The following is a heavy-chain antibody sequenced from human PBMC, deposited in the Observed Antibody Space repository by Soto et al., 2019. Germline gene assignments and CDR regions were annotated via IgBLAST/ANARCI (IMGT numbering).Heavy chain of an antibody. Sequence: QVQLVESGGGVVQPGRSLRLSCAASGFTFSSYAMHWVRQAPGKGLEWGAVISYDGSNKYYADSVKGRFTISRDNSKNTRYLQMNSLRAEDTAVYYCARDRVEAFDYWGQGSLVTVSS. J-gene: IGHJ4*02. D-gene: IGHD3-3*01. V-gene: IGHV3-30-3*01. CDR1: GFTFSSYA. CDR2: ISYDGSNK. CDR3: ARDRVEAFDY.